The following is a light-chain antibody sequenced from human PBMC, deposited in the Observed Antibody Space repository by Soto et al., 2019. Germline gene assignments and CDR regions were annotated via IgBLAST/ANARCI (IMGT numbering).Light chain of an antibody. CDR1: SSDVGGYNY. CDR2: EVN. CDR3: SSYTSSSTLV. Sequence: QSVLTQPASVSGSPGQSITISCTGTSSDVGGYNYVSWYQQHPGKAPKLMIYEVNNRPSGVSNRFSGSKSGNTASLTISGLQAEDEADYYCSSYTSSSTLVFGTGTKLTVL. J-gene: IGLJ1*01. V-gene: IGLV2-14*01.